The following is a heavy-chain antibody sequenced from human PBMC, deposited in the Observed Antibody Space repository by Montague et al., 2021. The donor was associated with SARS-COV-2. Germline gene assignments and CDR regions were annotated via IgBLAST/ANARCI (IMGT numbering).Heavy chain of an antibody. Sequence: SETLSLTCTVSGGSISSYYWSWTRQPPGKGLEWIGYIYYSGSTNYNPSLKSRVTISVDTSKNQFSLKLSSVTAADTAVYYCARLQVPNYDFWSGYYTGMNYYMDVWGKGTTVTVSS. V-gene: IGHV4-59*01. CDR3: ARLQVPNYDFWSGYYTGMNYYMDV. CDR1: GGSISSYY. J-gene: IGHJ6*03. CDR2: IYYSGST. D-gene: IGHD3-3*01.